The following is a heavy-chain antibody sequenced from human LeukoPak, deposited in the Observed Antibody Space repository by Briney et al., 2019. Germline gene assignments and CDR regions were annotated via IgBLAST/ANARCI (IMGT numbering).Heavy chain of an antibody. CDR1: GFTFSNYN. D-gene: IGHD2-15*01. V-gene: IGHV3-48*01. J-gene: IGHJ4*02. CDR2: ISLSSSSI. CDR3: AKDASRNLYCSGGSCYFDY. Sequence: GGSLRLSCAASGFTFSNYNMNWVRQAPGKGLEWVSYISLSSSSIYYADSVKGRFTISRDNAKITLFLQMNSLRAEDTAVYYCAKDASRNLYCSGGSCYFDYWGQGTLVTVSS.